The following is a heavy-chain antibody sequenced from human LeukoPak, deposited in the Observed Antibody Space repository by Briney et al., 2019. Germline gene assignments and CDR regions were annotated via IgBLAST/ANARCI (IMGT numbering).Heavy chain of an antibody. J-gene: IGHJ4*02. CDR1: GYTFTSYG. Sequence: ASVKVSCKASGYTFTSYGISWVRQAPGQGLEWMGWISAYNGNTNYAQKLQGRVTMTTDTSTSTAYMELRSLRSDDTAVYYCARVPNRIAAAGTADYWGQGTLVTASS. CDR2: ISAYNGNT. V-gene: IGHV1-18*01. CDR3: ARVPNRIAAAGTADY. D-gene: IGHD6-13*01.